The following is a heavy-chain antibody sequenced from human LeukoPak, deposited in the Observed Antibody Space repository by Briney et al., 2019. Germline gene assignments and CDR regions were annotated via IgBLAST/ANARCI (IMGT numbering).Heavy chain of an antibody. J-gene: IGHJ4*02. D-gene: IGHD3-10*01. Sequence: SETLSLTCTVSGGSISSGGYYWSWIRQHPGKGLEWIGYIYYSGSTYYNPSLKSRVTISVDTSKNQFSLKLSSVTAADTAVYYCATVRYDSGSYRTNYFDYWGQGTLVTVSS. V-gene: IGHV4-31*03. CDR1: GGSISSGGYY. CDR2: IYYSGST. CDR3: ATVRYDSGSYRTNYFDY.